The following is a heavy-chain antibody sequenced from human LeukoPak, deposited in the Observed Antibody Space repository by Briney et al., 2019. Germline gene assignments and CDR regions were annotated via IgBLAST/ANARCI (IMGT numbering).Heavy chain of an antibody. CDR3: ARDYGLSGYSSSSYGAFDI. V-gene: IGHV4-39*07. J-gene: IGHJ3*02. Sequence: SETLSLTCTVSGGSISSSSYYWGWIRQPPGKGLEWIGRIYTSGSTNYNPSLKSRVTISVDTSKNQFSLKLSSVTAADTAVYYCARDYGLSGYSSSSYGAFDIWGQGTMVTVSS. CDR2: IYTSGST. D-gene: IGHD6-13*01. CDR1: GGSISSSSYY.